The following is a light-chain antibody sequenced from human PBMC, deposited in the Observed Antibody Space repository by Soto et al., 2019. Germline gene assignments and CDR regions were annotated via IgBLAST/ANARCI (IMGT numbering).Light chain of an antibody. CDR2: DAS. V-gene: IGKV1-33*01. Sequence: DIQMTQSPSSLSASVGDRVTITCQASQDISNYLNWYQQKPGKAPKLLIYDASNLETGVPSRFSGSGSGTDFTFTISSLQPEDIATYYCQQYDNPIPFGPGTKGDIK. CDR3: QQYDNPIP. CDR1: QDISNY. J-gene: IGKJ3*01.